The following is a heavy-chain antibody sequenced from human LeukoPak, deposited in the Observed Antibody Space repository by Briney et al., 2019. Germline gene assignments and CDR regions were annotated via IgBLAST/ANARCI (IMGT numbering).Heavy chain of an antibody. CDR2: INPNSGGT. CDR1: GYTFTGYY. Sequence: ASVKVSCKASGYTFTGYYMHWVRQAPGQGLEWMGWINPNSGGTNYAQKFQGRVTMTRDTSISTAYMELSRLRSDDTAVYYCARVKTMIVVVTLFDYWGQGTLVTVPS. CDR3: ARVKTMIVVVTLFDY. D-gene: IGHD3-22*01. V-gene: IGHV1-2*02. J-gene: IGHJ4*02.